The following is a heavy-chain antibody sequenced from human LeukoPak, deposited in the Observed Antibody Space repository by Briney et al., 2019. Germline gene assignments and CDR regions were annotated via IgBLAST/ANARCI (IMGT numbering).Heavy chain of an antibody. V-gene: IGHV5-51*01. CDR2: IYPGDSDT. D-gene: IGHD3-22*01. CDR3: ARQETIAADGVHSYDSSGYLLD. J-gene: IGHJ4*02. Sequence: GESPKISCKASGYIFTSYWIGWVRQMPGKGLEWMGIIYPGDSDTRYSPSFQGQVTISADKSTSTAYLHWSSLKASDTAMYYCARQETIAADGVHSYDSSGYLLDWGQGTLVSVSS. CDR1: GYIFTSYW.